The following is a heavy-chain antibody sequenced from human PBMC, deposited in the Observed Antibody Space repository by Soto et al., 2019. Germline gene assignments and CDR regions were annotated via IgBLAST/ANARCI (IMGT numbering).Heavy chain of an antibody. CDR2: ISGSGGST. CDR3: ARRGSGSYYDY. Sequence: EVQLLESGGGLVQPGGSLRLSCAASGFTFSSYAMRWVRQAPGKGLEWVSGISGSGGSTYYADSVKGRFTISRDNSKNTLYLKMNSMRAEDTAVYYCARRGSGSYYDYWGQGTLVTVSS. CDR1: GFTFSSYA. J-gene: IGHJ4*02. V-gene: IGHV3-23*01. D-gene: IGHD1-26*01.